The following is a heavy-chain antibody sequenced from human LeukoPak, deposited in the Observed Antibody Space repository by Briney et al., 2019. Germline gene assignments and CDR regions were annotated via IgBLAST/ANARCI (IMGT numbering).Heavy chain of an antibody. CDR1: GFTFSSYA. D-gene: IGHD1-26*01. J-gene: IGHJ4*02. V-gene: IGHV3-23*01. CDR2: IIDTGHSA. Sequence: GGSLRLSCAASGFTFSSYAMTWVRQAPGKGLEWVSTIIDTGHSAYYADSVKGRFTISRDSSKNTLYLQMNSLRAEDTAVYYCAREISGERTYYFDYWGQGTLVTVSS. CDR3: AREISGERTYYFDY.